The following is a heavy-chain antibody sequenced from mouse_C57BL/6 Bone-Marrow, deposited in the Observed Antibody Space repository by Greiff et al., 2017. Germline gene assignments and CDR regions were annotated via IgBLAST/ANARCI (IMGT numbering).Heavy chain of an antibody. CDR1: GFNIQDDY. CDR2: IDPENGDT. Sequence: EVQVVESGAELVRPGASVKLSCTASGFNIQDDYMHWVKQRPEQGLEWIGWIDPENGDTGYDPKFQGNATITADTSSNTAYLQLRSLTSADTAVYYCTSVTSWFAYWGQGTLVTVSA. V-gene: IGHV14-4*01. CDR3: TSVTSWFAY. J-gene: IGHJ3*01. D-gene: IGHD2-1*01.